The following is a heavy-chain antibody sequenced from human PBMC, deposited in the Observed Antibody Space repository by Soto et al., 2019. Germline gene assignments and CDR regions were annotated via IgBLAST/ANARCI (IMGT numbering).Heavy chain of an antibody. CDR3: ARETPGYRSGGSCLSGAFYYYYGMDV. CDR1: GGTFSSYA. Sequence: QVQLVQSGAEVKKPGSSVKVSCKASGGTFSSYAISWVRQAPGQGLEWMGGIIPIFGTANYAQKFQGRVTSTADESTSTAYMELSSLRSEDTAVYYCARETPGYRSGGSCLSGAFYYYYGMDVWGQGTTVTVSS. V-gene: IGHV1-69*01. J-gene: IGHJ6*02. CDR2: IIPIFGTA. D-gene: IGHD2-15*01.